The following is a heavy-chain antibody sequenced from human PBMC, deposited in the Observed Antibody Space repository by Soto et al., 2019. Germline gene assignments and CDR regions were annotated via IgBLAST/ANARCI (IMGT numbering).Heavy chain of an antibody. CDR3: ARMVGARD. CDR2: ISSSSGSI. V-gene: IGHV3-48*01. Sequence: HPGGSLRLSCAASGFTFSSYAMSWVRQAPGKGLEWVSFISSSSGSIYHADSVKGRFTISRDNAKNSLYLQMNSLRAEDTAVYYCARMVGARDWGQGTLVTVSS. CDR1: GFTFSSYA. J-gene: IGHJ4*02. D-gene: IGHD1-26*01.